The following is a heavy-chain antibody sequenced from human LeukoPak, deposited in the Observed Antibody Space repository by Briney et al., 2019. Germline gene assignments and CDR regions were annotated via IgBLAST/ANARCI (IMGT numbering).Heavy chain of an antibody. CDR2: INQDGSEK. CDR1: GFTFSGYW. V-gene: IGHV3-7*01. CDR3: ARESTAGYNSSWYGFRN. Sequence: GGSLRLSCAASGFTFSGYWMSWVRQAPGKGLEWVANINQDGSEKYYVDSVKGRFTISRDNAKNSLFLQMGSLRVEDTAVYYCARESTAGYNSSWYGFRNWGQGALVSVSS. J-gene: IGHJ1*01. D-gene: IGHD6-13*01.